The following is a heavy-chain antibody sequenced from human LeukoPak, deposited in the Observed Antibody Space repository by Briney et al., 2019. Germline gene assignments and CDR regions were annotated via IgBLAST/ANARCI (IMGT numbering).Heavy chain of an antibody. Sequence: SETLSLTCAVYGGSFSGYYWSWIRQPPGKGLEWIGEIKHSGSTNYNPSLKGRVTISVDTSKNQFSLKLSSVTAADTAVYYCASLRNIVVVPAASPGSWGQGTLVTVSS. CDR3: ASLRNIVVVPAASPGS. J-gene: IGHJ5*02. D-gene: IGHD2-2*01. V-gene: IGHV4-34*01. CDR2: IKHSGST. CDR1: GGSFSGYY.